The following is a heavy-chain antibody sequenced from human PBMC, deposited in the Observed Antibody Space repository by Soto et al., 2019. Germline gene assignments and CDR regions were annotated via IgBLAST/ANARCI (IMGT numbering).Heavy chain of an antibody. Sequence: QITLKETGPTLVNPTQTLTLTCTFSGFSLTTYGVGVGWIRQPPGKALEWLAFIYWDDDKRYSPSLKSRLTITKDTSKNHVALRMTNMDPVDTATYYCAHSRGYVGFEYWGEGILVTVSS. CDR2: IYWDDDK. J-gene: IGHJ4*02. D-gene: IGHD5-12*01. CDR3: AHSRGYVGFEY. CDR1: GFSLTTYGVG. V-gene: IGHV2-5*02.